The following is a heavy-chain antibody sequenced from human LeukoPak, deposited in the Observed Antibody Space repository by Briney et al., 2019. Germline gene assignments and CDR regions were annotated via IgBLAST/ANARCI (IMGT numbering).Heavy chain of an antibody. CDR3: ARLSLLLWFGELRYNWFDP. CDR2: IYYSGST. Sequence: PSETLSLTCTVSGGSISSSSYYWGWIRQPPGKGLEWIGTIYYSGSTYYNPSLKTRITISVDTSKNPFSLKLTSVTAADTAVYYCARLSLLLWFGELRYNWFDPWGQGTLVTVSS. D-gene: IGHD3-10*01. V-gene: IGHV4-39*01. CDR1: GGSISSSSYY. J-gene: IGHJ5*02.